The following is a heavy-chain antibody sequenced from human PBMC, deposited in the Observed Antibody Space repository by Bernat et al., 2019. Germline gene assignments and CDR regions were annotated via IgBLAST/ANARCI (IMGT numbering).Heavy chain of an antibody. CDR2: ISSSSSTI. Sequence: EVQLVESGGGLVQPGGSLRLSCAASGFTFSSYSMNWVRQAPGKGLEWVSYISSSSSTIYYADSVKGRFTNYRDNAKNSLYLKMNSLRDEDTAVYYCARGKNYFDYWGQGTLVTVSS. CDR3: ARGKNYFDY. J-gene: IGHJ4*02. CDR1: GFTFSSYS. V-gene: IGHV3-48*02.